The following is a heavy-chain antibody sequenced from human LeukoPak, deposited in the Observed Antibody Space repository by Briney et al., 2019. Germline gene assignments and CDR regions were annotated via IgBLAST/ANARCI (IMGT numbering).Heavy chain of an antibody. J-gene: IGHJ2*01. V-gene: IGHV4-4*09. CDR1: GGSIRSQF. CDR3: ARQRGRWTDWYFDL. D-gene: IGHD1-1*01. CDR2: VYSSERV. Sequence: SETLSLTCTVSGGSIRSQFWSWIRQPPGKGLEWIGYVYSSERVDYNPSLKSRVTVSVDTFKNEFSLSLTSVTAADTAVYYCARQRGRWTDWYFDLWGRGTLVIVSS.